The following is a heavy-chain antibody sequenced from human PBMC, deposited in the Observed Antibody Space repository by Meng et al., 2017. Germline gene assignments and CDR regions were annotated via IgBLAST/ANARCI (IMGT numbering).Heavy chain of an antibody. CDR2: INPNSGGT. CDR3: ARGYSSSWYTDY. CDR1: GYTFTGYY. D-gene: IGHD6-13*01. V-gene: IGHV1-2*06. Sequence: QVQPVRAGAEVKKPGASVKVSCKASGYTFTGYYMHWVRQAPGQGLEWMGRINPNSGGTNYAQKFQGRVTMTRDTSISTAYMELSRLRSDDTAVYYCARGYSSSWYTDYWGQGTLVTVSS. J-gene: IGHJ4*02.